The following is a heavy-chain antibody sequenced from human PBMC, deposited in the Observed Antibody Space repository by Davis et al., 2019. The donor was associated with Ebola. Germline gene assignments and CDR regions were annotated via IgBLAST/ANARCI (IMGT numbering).Heavy chain of an antibody. V-gene: IGHV3-23*01. D-gene: IGHD3-3*01. CDR3: ARAVFHEVLDS. Sequence: PGGSLRLSCEASGFSISFSRYPMNWVRQAPGKGLEWVAGVSGNLISGSATTTHYADSVKGRFTISRDNSENTLYLRMNSLTADDTAVYFCARAVFHEVLDSWGQGTPVTVSS. CDR1: GFSISFSRYP. J-gene: IGHJ4*02. CDR2: ISGSATTT.